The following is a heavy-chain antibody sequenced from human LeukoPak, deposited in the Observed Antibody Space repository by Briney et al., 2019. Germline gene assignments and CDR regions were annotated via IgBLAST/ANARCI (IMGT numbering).Heavy chain of an antibody. Sequence: ASVKVSCKASGYTFTSYYMHWVRQAPGQGLEWMGIINPSGGSTSYAQKFQGRVTMTRDMSTSTVYMELSSLRSEDTAVYYCARGGGSGGYSGYDYEWTKYHFDYWGQGTLVTVSS. CDR1: GYTFTSYY. CDR3: ARGGGSGGYSGYDYEWTKYHFDY. V-gene: IGHV1-46*01. D-gene: IGHD5-12*01. CDR2: INPSGGST. J-gene: IGHJ4*02.